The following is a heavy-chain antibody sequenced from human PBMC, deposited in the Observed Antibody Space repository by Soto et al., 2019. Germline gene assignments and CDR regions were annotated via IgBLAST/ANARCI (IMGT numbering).Heavy chain of an antibody. J-gene: IGHJ6*03. Sequence: PSETLSLTCTVSGGSISSYYWSWIRQPPGKGLEWIGYIYYSGSTNYNPSPKSRVTISVDTSKNQFSLKLSSVTAADTAVYYCARYVGVAPSFYYYYMDVWGKGTTVTVSS. D-gene: IGHD3-3*01. CDR1: GGSISSYY. V-gene: IGHV4-59*01. CDR2: IYYSGST. CDR3: ARYVGVAPSFYYYYMDV.